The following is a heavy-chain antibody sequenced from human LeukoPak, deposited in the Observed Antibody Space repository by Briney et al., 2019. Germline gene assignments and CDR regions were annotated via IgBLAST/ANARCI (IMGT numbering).Heavy chain of an antibody. Sequence: GGSLRLSCAASGFTFSNYWMHWVRQTPGKGLVWVANIETDETTIHYADSVKGRFTISRDNAENTVYLQMNSLRAEDTGVFFCARNDYASSSGYDFWGQGTLVTVSS. CDR1: GFTFSNYW. D-gene: IGHD6-6*01. J-gene: IGHJ4*02. CDR2: IETDETTI. V-gene: IGHV3-74*01. CDR3: ARNDYASSSGYDF.